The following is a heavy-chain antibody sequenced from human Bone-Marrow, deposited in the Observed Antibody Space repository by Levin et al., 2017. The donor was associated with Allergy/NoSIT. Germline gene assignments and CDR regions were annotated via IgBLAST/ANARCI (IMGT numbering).Heavy chain of an antibody. V-gene: IGHV4-59*01. CDR3: ARDIAVAGFDY. Sequence: SETLSLTCSVSGGSINGYFWTWIRQPPGKGLEWIGYISDSGSPYSHPSLKSRVTISPDTANNRFSLKLTSVTAADTAVYYCARDIAVAGFDYWGQGTLVTVSS. J-gene: IGHJ4*02. D-gene: IGHD6-19*01. CDR1: GGSINGYF. CDR2: ISDSGSP.